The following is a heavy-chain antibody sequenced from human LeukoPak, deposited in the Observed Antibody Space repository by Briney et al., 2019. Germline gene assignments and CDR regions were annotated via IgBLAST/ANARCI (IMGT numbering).Heavy chain of an antibody. J-gene: IGHJ4*02. V-gene: IGHV1-46*01. CDR2: INPSGGST. Sequence: GASVKVSCKASGYTFTSYYMHRVRQAPGQGLEWMGMINPSGGSTSYAQKCQGRVTMTRDTSTSTVYMELSSLRSEDTAVYYCARVSYRSGGDYWGQGTLVTVSS. CDR3: ARVSYRSGGDY. CDR1: GYTFTSYY. D-gene: IGHD6-19*01.